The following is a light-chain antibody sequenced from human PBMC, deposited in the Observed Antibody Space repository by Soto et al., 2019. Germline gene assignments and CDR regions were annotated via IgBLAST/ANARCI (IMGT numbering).Light chain of an antibody. Sequence: DIQMTQSPSSLSASVGDRVTITCQASQDISNYLNWYQQKPGKAPKLLIYDASNLETGVPSRFSGSGSGTDFTFTISSLQPEDIATYYCQQYDNLPFMYTFGQGTKVDIK. V-gene: IGKV1-33*01. J-gene: IGKJ2*01. CDR2: DAS. CDR1: QDISNY. CDR3: QQYDNLPFMYT.